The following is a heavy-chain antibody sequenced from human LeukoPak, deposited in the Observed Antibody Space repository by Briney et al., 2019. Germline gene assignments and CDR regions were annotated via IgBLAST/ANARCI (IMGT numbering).Heavy chain of an antibody. J-gene: IGHJ3*02. Sequence: GGSLRLSCAASGLTVSSYWMSWVRQAPGKGLEWVANIKQDGSEKYYVDSVKGRFTISRDNAKNSLYLQMNSLRAEDTAVYYCASAGGEYQMLPDAFDIWGQGTMVTVSS. CDR3: ASAGGEYQMLPDAFDI. D-gene: IGHD2-2*01. V-gene: IGHV3-7*01. CDR1: GLTVSSYW. CDR2: IKQDGSEK.